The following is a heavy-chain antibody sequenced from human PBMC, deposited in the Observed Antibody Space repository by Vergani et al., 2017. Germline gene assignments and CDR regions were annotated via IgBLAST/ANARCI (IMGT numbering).Heavy chain of an antibody. Sequence: EVQLVESGGGLVKPGGSLRLSCAASGFTFSNAWMNWFRQAPGKGLEWVGRIKSKTDGGTTDYAAPVKGRFTISRDDSKNTLYLQMNSLKTEDTAVYYXTTDITMIVVAVYYFDYWGRGTLVTVSS. D-gene: IGHD3-22*01. J-gene: IGHJ4*02. V-gene: IGHV3-15*07. CDR2: IKSKTDGGTT. CDR3: TTDITMIVVAVYYFDY. CDR1: GFTFSNAW.